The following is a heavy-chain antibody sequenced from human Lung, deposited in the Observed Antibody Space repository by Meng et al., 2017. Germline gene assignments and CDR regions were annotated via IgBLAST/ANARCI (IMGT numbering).Heavy chain of an antibody. Sequence: GESLKISCAASGFTFSSYAMSWVRQAPGKGLEWVSAISGSGGSTYYADSVKGRFTISRDNSKNTLYLQMNSLRAEDTAVYYCAKDLTYSGSSDAFDIWGQGTMVTVSS. CDR3: AKDLTYSGSSDAFDI. CDR2: ISGSGGST. V-gene: IGHV3-23*01. J-gene: IGHJ3*02. CDR1: GFTFSSYA. D-gene: IGHD1-26*01.